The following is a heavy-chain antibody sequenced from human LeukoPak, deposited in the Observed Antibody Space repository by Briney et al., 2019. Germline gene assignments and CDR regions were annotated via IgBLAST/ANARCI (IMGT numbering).Heavy chain of an antibody. CDR1: GFTVSSNY. CDR2: IYSGGST. D-gene: IGHD3-22*01. CDR3: ARGFHYYDSSGPKQPHYYGMDV. V-gene: IGHV3-66*01. Sequence: PGGSLRLSCAASGFTVSSNYMSWVRQAPGKGLEWVSVIYSGGSTYYADSVKGRFTISRDNSKNTLYLQMNSLRAEDTAVYYCARGFHYYDSSGPKQPHYYGMDVWGQGTTVTVSS. J-gene: IGHJ6*02.